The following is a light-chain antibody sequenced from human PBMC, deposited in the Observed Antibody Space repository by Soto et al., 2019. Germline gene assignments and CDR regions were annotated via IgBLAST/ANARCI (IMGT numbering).Light chain of an antibody. CDR2: DVS. V-gene: IGLV2-14*01. CDR3: SSYTSSSVV. CDR1: SSDVGGYNY. Sequence: QSVLTQPASVSGSPGQSITISCTGTSSDVGGYNYVSWYQQHPGKAPKLMIYDVSNRPSGVSNRFSGSKSGNTASLTISGLQAEDEADNYCSSYTSSSVVFGGGTKVTVL. J-gene: IGLJ2*01.